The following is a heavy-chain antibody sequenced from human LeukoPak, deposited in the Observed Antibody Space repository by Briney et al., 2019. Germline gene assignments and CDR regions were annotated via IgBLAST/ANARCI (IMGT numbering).Heavy chain of an antibody. Sequence: PGRSLRLSYAASGFTVSNDYMAWVRQAPGGGLEWVSLIYGDGTTFYTDSVKGRFTISRDSFKNTLYLQMSSLRPEDTALYYCARDRAGAQSWVALDPWGQGTLVTVSS. CDR2: IYGDGTT. D-gene: IGHD3-10*01. CDR1: GFTVSNDY. V-gene: IGHV3-66*02. CDR3: ARDRAGAQSWVALDP. J-gene: IGHJ5*02.